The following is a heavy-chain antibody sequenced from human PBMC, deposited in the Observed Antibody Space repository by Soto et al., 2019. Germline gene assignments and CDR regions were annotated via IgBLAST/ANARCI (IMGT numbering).Heavy chain of an antibody. Sequence: EVQVVESGGGLVQPGGSLRLSCEVSGFTFSTYRMSWVRQAPGKGLEWVASVMPDGSDTGYVDWVKGRFTISRDNAKHSVYLQMNSLRAEDTAVYYCARWRWLQSELDYWGQGTLVTVSS. CDR3: ARWRWLQSELDY. V-gene: IGHV3-7*01. D-gene: IGHD6-19*01. CDR1: GFTFSTYR. CDR2: VMPDGSDT. J-gene: IGHJ4*02.